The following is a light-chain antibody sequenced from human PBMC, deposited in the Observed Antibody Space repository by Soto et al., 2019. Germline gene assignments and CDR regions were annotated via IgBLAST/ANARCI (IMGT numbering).Light chain of an antibody. Sequence: GDRVTITCRASQSISSWLAWYXQKXGXXXKXXXYDASSLESGVPSRFSGSGSGTEFTLTISSLQPEDFATFYCQQYSTFPRTFGQGNKVDIK. J-gene: IGKJ1*01. CDR2: DAS. CDR3: QQYSTFPRT. CDR1: QSISSW. V-gene: IGKV1-5*01.